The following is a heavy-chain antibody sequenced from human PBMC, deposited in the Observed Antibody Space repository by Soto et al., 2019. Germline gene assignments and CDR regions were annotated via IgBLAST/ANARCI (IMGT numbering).Heavy chain of an antibody. Sequence: PGGSLRLSCAASVLTFNSYGMHWVRQAPGKGLDWVAVISYDGSDKYYADSVKGRFTISRDNSKNTLYLQMNSLRAEDTAVYYCSKDLDGLQGLVDSSFCFDYWGQGTLVTAPQ. D-gene: IGHD3-16*02. CDR1: VLTFNSYG. V-gene: IGHV3-30*18. CDR2: ISYDGSDK. J-gene: IGHJ4*02. CDR3: SKDLDGLQGLVDSSFCFDY.